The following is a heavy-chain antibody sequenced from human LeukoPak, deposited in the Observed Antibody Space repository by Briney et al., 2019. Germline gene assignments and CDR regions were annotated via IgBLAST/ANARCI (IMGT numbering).Heavy chain of an antibody. Sequence: ASVKVSCKASGYTFTSYYMHWVRQAPGQGLEWMGIINPSGGSTSYAQKFQGRVTMTRDTSTSTVYMELSSLRSEDTAVYYCASDCSGGSCYSGLDYWGQGTLVTVSS. CDR1: GYTFTSYY. CDR3: ASDCSGGSCYSGLDY. J-gene: IGHJ4*02. CDR2: INPSGGST. V-gene: IGHV1-46*01. D-gene: IGHD2-15*01.